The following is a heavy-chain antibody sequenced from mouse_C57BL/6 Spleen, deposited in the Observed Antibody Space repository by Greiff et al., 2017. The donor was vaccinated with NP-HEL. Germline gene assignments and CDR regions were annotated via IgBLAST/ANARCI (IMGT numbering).Heavy chain of an antibody. D-gene: IGHD4-1*01. CDR2: IDPANGNT. Sequence: EVQLQQSVAELVRPGASVKLSCTASGFNIKNTYMHWVKQRPEQGLEWIGRIDPANGNTKYAPKFQGKATITADTSSNTAYLQLSSLTSEDTAIYYCATPANWDVEGFAYWGQGTLVTVSA. CDR1: GFNIKNTY. J-gene: IGHJ3*01. V-gene: IGHV14-3*01. CDR3: ATPANWDVEGFAY.